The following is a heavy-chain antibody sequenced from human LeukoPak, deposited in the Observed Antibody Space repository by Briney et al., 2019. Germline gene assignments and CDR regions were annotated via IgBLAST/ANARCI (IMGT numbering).Heavy chain of an antibody. CDR3: ARDPQAIVVVPAAPLYYFDY. J-gene: IGHJ4*02. V-gene: IGHV3-33*01. Sequence: GGSLRLSCAASGFTFSSYGMHWVRQAPGKGLEWVAVIWYDGSNKYYADSVKGRFTISRDNSKNTLYLQVNSLRAEDTAVYYCARDPQAIVVVPAAPLYYFDYWGQGTLVTVSS. CDR2: IWYDGSNK. D-gene: IGHD2-2*01. CDR1: GFTFSSYG.